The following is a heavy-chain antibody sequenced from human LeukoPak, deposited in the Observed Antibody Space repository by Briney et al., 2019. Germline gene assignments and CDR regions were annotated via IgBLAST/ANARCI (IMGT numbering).Heavy chain of an antibody. D-gene: IGHD6-19*01. CDR1: GYTFTNYG. CDR2: ISAYNGDT. CDR3: ARDGGYSSGSSDY. V-gene: IGHV1-18*01. Sequence: ASVKVSCKASGYTFTNYGISWVRQAPGQGLEWMGWISAYNGDTNYAQKFQGRVTMTTDTSTTTAYMEVKSLRSDDTAVFYCARDGGYSSGSSDYWGQGTLVTVSS. J-gene: IGHJ4*02.